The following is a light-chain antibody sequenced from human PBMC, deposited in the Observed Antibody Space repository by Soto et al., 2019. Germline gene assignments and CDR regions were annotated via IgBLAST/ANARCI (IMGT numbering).Light chain of an antibody. V-gene: IGLV2-14*01. CDR3: CSYTTSNTRQIV. CDR2: DVT. CDR1: SSDVGGYYY. Sequence: QSALTQPASVSGSPGQWITISCTGTSSDVGGYYYVSWYQQQPGKAPKFMIYDVTNRPSGVSNRFSGSKSGNTASLTISGLQAEDESDYYCCSYTTSNTRQIVFGTGTKLTVL. J-gene: IGLJ1*01.